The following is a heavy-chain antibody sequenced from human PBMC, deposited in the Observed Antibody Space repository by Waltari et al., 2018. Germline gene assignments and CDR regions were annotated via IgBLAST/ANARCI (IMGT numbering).Heavy chain of an antibody. CDR1: GFTFSTYA. V-gene: IGHV3-23*04. CDR3: AKEEGVDGAFDI. D-gene: IGHD3-10*01. CDR2: ISDGGGST. Sequence: EVQLVESGGDLVQPGGSLRLSCAASGFTFSTYAMNWVRQAPGKGLEWVSSISDGGGSTYYADSVKGRFTISRDNSKNTLFLRMNSLRVDDTAVYYCAKEEGVDGAFDIWGQGTTVTVSS. J-gene: IGHJ3*02.